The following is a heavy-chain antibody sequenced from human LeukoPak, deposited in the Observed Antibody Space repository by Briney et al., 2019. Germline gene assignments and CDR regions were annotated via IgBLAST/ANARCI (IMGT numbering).Heavy chain of an antibody. CDR2: ISSSSSYI. V-gene: IGHV3-21*01. D-gene: IGHD6-13*01. Sequence: GGSLRLSCAASGFTFSSYSMNWVRQAPGKGLEWVSSISSSSSYIYYADSVKGRFTISRDNAKNSLYPQMNSLRAEDTAVYYCARDLPDSSSFDYWGQGTLVTVSS. J-gene: IGHJ4*02. CDR3: ARDLPDSSSFDY. CDR1: GFTFSSYS.